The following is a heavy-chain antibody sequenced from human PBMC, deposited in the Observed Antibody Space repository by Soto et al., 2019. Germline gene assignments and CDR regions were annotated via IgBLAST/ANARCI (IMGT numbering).Heavy chain of an antibody. J-gene: IGHJ6*03. CDR2: TYYRSKWYN. CDR3: ARVQIDIAAAGTGYYYMDV. V-gene: IGHV6-1*01. D-gene: IGHD6-13*01. CDR1: GDSVSSNSAA. Sequence: PSQTLSLTCAISGDSVSSNSAARNWIRQSPSRGLEWLGRTYYRSKWYNDYAVSVKSRITINPDTSKNQFSLQLNSVTPEDTAVYYCARVQIDIAAAGTGYYYMDVWGKGTTVTVSS.